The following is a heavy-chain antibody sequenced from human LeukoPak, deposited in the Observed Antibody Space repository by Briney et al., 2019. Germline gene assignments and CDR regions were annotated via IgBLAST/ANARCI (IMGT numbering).Heavy chain of an antibody. CDR2: INPNTGGA. CDR1: GYPFTYYY. V-gene: IGHV1-2*02. J-gene: IGHJ5*02. Sequence: GASVKVSCKASGYPFTYYYIHWVRQAPGQGLEWMGWINPNTGGANYAQKFQGRVTMTRDTSISTAYMELSRLRSDDTAVYYCATDSSGYYLPLFDPWGQGTPVTVSS. CDR3: ATDSSGYYLPLFDP. D-gene: IGHD3-22*01.